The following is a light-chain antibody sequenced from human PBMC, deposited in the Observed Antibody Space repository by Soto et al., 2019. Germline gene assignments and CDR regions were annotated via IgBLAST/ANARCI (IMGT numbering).Light chain of an antibody. V-gene: IGKV3-15*01. CDR2: GAS. Sequence: EIVMTQSPATLSVSPGERATLSCRASQSVSSNLAWYQQKPGQAPRLLIYGASTRATGIPARFSGSGSGTEFTLTISSLQSEDFAVYYCQHYKNWPRTFGQGTKVES. J-gene: IGKJ1*01. CDR1: QSVSSN. CDR3: QHYKNWPRT.